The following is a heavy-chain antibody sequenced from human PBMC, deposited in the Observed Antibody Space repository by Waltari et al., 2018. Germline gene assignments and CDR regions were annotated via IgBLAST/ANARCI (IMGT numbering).Heavy chain of an antibody. D-gene: IGHD2-15*01. Sequence: QVQLVQSGAEVKKPGASVKVSCKASGYTFTSYGISWVRQAPGQGLEWMGWISAYNGNTNYAQKLQGRVTMTTDTSTSTAYMELRSLRSDDTAVYYCARDPGYCSGGSCSWTTIDAFDIWGQGTMVTVSS. CDR1: GYTFTSYG. J-gene: IGHJ3*02. CDR2: ISAYNGNT. V-gene: IGHV1-18*01. CDR3: ARDPGYCSGGSCSWTTIDAFDI.